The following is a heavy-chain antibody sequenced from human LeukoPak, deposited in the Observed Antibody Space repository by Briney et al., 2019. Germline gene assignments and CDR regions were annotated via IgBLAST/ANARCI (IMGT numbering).Heavy chain of an antibody. D-gene: IGHD1-26*01. CDR1: GYTFTSYD. Sequence: GASVKVSCKASGYTFTSYDINWVRQAPGQGLEWMGWINTNTGNPTYAQGFTGRFVFSLDTSVSTAYLQISSLKAEDTAVYYCARSVGATTQDLNYYYYYMDVWGKGTTVTVS. J-gene: IGHJ6*03. CDR3: ARSVGATTQDLNYYYYYMDV. V-gene: IGHV7-4-1*02. CDR2: INTNTGNP.